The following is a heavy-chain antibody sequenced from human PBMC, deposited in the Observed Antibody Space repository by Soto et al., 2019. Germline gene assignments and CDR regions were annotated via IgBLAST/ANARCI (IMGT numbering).Heavy chain of an antibody. D-gene: IGHD1-26*01. CDR3: ARGYRVVGATGVFDY. V-gene: IGHV4-31*03. J-gene: IGHJ4*02. CDR2: IYYSGST. CDR1: GGSISSGGYY. Sequence: QVQLQESGPGLVKPSQTLSLTCTVSGGSISSGGYYWSWIRQHPGKGLEWIGYIYYSGSTYYNPSLKSRVTISVATSKNQFSLKLSSVTAADTAVYYCARGYRVVGATGVFDYWGQGTLVTVSS.